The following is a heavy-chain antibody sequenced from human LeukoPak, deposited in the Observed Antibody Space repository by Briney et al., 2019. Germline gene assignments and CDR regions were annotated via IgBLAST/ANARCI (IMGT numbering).Heavy chain of an antibody. CDR3: ALTARPDYYYYMDV. Sequence: PGGSLSLSCAASGFTFSSYWMHWVRQAPGKGLVWVSRINSDGSSTSYADSVKGRFTISRDNAKNTLYLQMNSLRAEDTAVYYCALTARPDYYYYMDVWGKGTTVTVSS. V-gene: IGHV3-74*01. CDR1: GFTFSSYW. D-gene: IGHD6-6*01. J-gene: IGHJ6*03. CDR2: INSDGSST.